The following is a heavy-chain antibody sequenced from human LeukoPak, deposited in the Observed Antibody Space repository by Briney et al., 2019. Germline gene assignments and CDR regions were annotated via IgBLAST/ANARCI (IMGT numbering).Heavy chain of an antibody. J-gene: IGHJ3*02. CDR2: IHGSGETT. V-gene: IGHV3-23*01. CDR3: AKDPNGDYVGAFDS. Sequence: GGSLRLSCAASALRFSSFAMTWVRQVPGEGLEWVSGIHGSGETTYYADSVKGRFTISRDNSREMLYLQMNSLRVEDTAVYYCAKDPNGDYVGAFDSWGQGTMVTVSS. D-gene: IGHD4-17*01. CDR1: ALRFSSFA.